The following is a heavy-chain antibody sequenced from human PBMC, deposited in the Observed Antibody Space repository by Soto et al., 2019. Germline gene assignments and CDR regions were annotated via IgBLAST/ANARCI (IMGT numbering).Heavy chain of an antibody. CDR3: ASGPERNSIYLY. CDR2: ISSAGGT. CDR1: GFTVSDRF. D-gene: IGHD1-7*01. J-gene: IGHJ4*02. V-gene: IGHV3-53*01. Sequence: EVQLVESGGGLIQPGGSLRLSCAASGFTVSDRFMTWVRQPPGKGLEWVSVISSAGGTYYADSVKGRFTISRDSSRNTVFLQMNSLRDEDTAIYFCASGPERNSIYLYRGQGTLVTVSS.